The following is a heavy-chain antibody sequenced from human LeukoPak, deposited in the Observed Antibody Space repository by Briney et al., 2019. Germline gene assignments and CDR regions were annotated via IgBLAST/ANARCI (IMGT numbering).Heavy chain of an antibody. CDR1: GYTFTSYY. D-gene: IGHD6-13*01. CDR2: MNPNSGNT. V-gene: IGHV1-8*02. Sequence: ASVKVSCKASGYTFTSYYMHWVRQAPGQGLEWMGWMNPNSGNTGYAQKFQGRVTMTRNTSVSTAYMELRSLRSDDTAVYYCARSPGGYPHWSDPWGQGTLVTVSS. J-gene: IGHJ5*02. CDR3: ARSPGGYPHWSDP.